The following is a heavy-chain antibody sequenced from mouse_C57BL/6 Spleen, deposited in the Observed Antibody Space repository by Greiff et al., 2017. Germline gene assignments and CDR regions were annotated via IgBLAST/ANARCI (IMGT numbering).Heavy chain of an antibody. V-gene: IGHV1-69*01. Sequence: QVHVKQPGAELVMPGASVKLSCKASGYTFTSYWMHWVKQRPGQGLEWIGEIDPSDSYTNYNQKFKGKSTLTVDKSSSTAYMQLSSLTSEDSAVYYCARSGLLLFDYWGQGTTLTVSS. J-gene: IGHJ2*01. CDR3: ARSGLLLFDY. CDR1: GYTFTSYW. D-gene: IGHD1-1*01. CDR2: IDPSDSYT.